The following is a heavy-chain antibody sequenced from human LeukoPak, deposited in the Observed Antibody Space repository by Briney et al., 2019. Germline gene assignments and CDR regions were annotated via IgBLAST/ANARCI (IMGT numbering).Heavy chain of an antibody. J-gene: IGHJ2*01. CDR2: IYYSGST. CDR3: ARLLITMVRGPCWYFDL. V-gene: IGHV4-39*07. D-gene: IGHD3-10*01. CDR1: GGSISSSSHY. Sequence: PSETLSLTCTVSGGSISSSSHYWGWIRQPPGKGLEWIGSIYYSGSTYYNPSLKSRVTISVDTSKNQFSLKLSSVTAADTAVYYCARLLITMVRGPCWYFDLWGRGTLVTVSS.